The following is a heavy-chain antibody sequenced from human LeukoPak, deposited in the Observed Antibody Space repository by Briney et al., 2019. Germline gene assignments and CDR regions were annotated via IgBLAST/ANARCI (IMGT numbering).Heavy chain of an antibody. CDR3: ARDWVEMATILNYYFDY. Sequence: PGGSLRLSCAASGFTFSSYSMNWVRQAPGKGLEWVSSISSSSSYIYYADSVKGRFTISRDNAKNSLYLQMNSLRAEDTAVYYCARDWVEMATILNYYFDYWGQGTLVTVSS. D-gene: IGHD5-24*01. CDR2: ISSSSSYI. V-gene: IGHV3-21*01. J-gene: IGHJ4*02. CDR1: GFTFSSYS.